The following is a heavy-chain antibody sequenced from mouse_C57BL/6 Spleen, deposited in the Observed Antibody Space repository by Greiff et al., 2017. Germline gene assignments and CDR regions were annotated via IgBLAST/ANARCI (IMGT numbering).Heavy chain of an antibody. CDR1: GFTFSDYG. CDR2: ISSGSRTI. D-gene: IGHD4-1*01. Sequence: EVKLVESGGGLVKPGGSLKLSCAASGFTFSDYGMHWVRQAPEKGLEWVAYISSGSRTIYYADTVKGRFTISRDNAKHTLFLQMTSLRSEDTAMYYCARKVNWDGDAMDYWGQGTSVTVSS. V-gene: IGHV5-17*01. J-gene: IGHJ4*01. CDR3: ARKVNWDGDAMDY.